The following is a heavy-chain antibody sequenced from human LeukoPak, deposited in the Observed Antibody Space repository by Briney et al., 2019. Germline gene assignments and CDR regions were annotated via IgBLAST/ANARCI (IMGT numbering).Heavy chain of an antibody. CDR3: ARLIIRYNWNDEVDY. CDR2: IIPIFGTA. D-gene: IGHD1-20*01. CDR1: GGTFSSYA. J-gene: IGHJ4*02. Sequence: SVKLSCKASGGTFSSYAISWVRQAPGQGLEWMRGIIPIFGTANYAQKFQGRVTITADESTSTAYMELSSLRSEDTAVYYCARLIIRYNWNDEVDYWGQGTLVTVSS. V-gene: IGHV1-69*13.